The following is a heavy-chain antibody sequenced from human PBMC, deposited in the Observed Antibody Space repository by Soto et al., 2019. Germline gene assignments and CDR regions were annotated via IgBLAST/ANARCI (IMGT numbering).Heavy chain of an antibody. J-gene: IGHJ6*03. Sequence: QVQLVESGGGVVQPGKSLRLSCAASGFTFSTHGMHWVRQAPGKGLEWVAVISYDGSNKYYADSVKGRFTISRDNSKDTLYLQMNSLRAEDTAVYYCAQCGFGVVNNYMHVWGKGTTVTVSS. V-gene: IGHV3-30*18. D-gene: IGHD3-3*01. CDR3: AQCGFGVVNNYMHV. CDR2: ISYDGSNK. CDR1: GFTFSTHG.